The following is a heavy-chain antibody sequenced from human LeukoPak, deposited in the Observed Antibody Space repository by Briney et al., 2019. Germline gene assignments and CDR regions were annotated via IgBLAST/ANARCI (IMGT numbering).Heavy chain of an antibody. Sequence: PGGSLRLSCVTSTFTFNNHGMRWVRQAPGKGLEWVAVIAADGGVKHYTYSVKGRFVLTRDDSKNTVYLEMNNVKVEDTAVYYCAREATWGQWYFDHWGQGAPVIVSS. CDR3: AREATWGQWYFDH. CDR1: TFTFNNHG. D-gene: IGHD6-19*01. J-gene: IGHJ4*02. V-gene: IGHV3-30*03. CDR2: IAADGGVK.